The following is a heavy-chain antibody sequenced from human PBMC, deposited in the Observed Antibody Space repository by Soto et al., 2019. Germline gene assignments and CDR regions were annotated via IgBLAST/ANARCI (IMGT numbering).Heavy chain of an antibody. Sequence: QVQLQQWGAGLLKPSETLSLTCAVYGGSFSGYYWSWIRQPPGKGLEWIGEINHSGSTNYNPSLKSRVTISVDTSKNQFSLKLSSVTAADTAVYYCARARFYYYGSGSVDYWGQGTLVTVSS. CDR1: GGSFSGYY. D-gene: IGHD3-10*01. V-gene: IGHV4-34*01. J-gene: IGHJ4*02. CDR3: ARARFYYYGSGSVDY. CDR2: INHSGST.